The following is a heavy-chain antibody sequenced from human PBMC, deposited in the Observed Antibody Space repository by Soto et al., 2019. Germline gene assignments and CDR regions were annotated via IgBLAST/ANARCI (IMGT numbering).Heavy chain of an antibody. Sequence: GGTLRLSCAGSGFTFGDSYMSLIRQAPGKGLEWFSYISPGSRYPAYADSVKGRFTISRDNAKRSLYLQMMSLTAEDTAIYYCVRGVGADLFEPWGQGTMLTVA. CDR1: GFTFGDSY. J-gene: IGHJ5*02. CDR3: VRGVGADLFEP. V-gene: IGHV3-11*06. D-gene: IGHD1-26*01. CDR2: ISPGSRYP.